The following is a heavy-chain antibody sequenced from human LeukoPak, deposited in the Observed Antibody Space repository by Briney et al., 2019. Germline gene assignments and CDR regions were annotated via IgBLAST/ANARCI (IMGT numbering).Heavy chain of an antibody. D-gene: IGHD5-18*01. CDR1: GFTFSSYG. V-gene: IGHV3-23*01. CDR2: ISGSGGST. CDR3: AKVSRGYSYGYCFDY. Sequence: GGTLRLSCAASGFTFSSYGMSWVRQAPGKGLEWVSAISGSGGSTYYADSVKGRFTISRDNSKNTLYLQMNSLRAEDTAVYYCAKVSRGYSYGYCFDYWGQGTLVTVSS. J-gene: IGHJ4*02.